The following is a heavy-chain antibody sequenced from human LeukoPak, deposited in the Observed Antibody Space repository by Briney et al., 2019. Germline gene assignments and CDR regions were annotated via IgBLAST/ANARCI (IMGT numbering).Heavy chain of an antibody. CDR2: IYYSGST. J-gene: IGHJ3*02. CDR1: GGSISSYY. V-gene: IGHV4-59*08. Sequence: SETLSLTCTVSGGSISSYYWSWIRQPPGKGLEWIGYIYYSGSTNYNPSLKSRVTISVDTSKNQFSLKLSSVTAADTAVYYCATYREWEGTAFDIWGQGTMVTVSS. CDR3: ATYREWEGTAFDI. D-gene: IGHD1-26*01.